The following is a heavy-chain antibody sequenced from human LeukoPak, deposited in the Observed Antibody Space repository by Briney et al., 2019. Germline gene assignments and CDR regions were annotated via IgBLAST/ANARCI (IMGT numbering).Heavy chain of an antibody. J-gene: IGHJ4*02. CDR1: GFTFSSYA. V-gene: IGHV3-23*01. Sequence: GGSLRLSXAASGFTFSSYAMSWVRQAPGKGLEWVSAISGSGGSTYYADSVKGRFTISRDNSKNTLYLQMNSLRAEDTAVYYCAKGVIFWSGTYYFDYWGQGTLVTVSS. CDR3: AKGVIFWSGTYYFDY. CDR2: ISGSGGST. D-gene: IGHD3-3*01.